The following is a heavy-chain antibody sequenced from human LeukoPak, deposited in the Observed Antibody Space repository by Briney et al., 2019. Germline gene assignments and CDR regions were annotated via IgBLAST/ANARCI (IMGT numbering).Heavy chain of an antibody. CDR1: GFTFSKNA. V-gene: IGHV3-15*07. CDR2: IKSKSDGGTT. D-gene: IGHD5/OR15-5a*01. J-gene: IGHJ5*02. Sequence: PGGSLRLSCAASGFTFSKNAMHWVRQAPGKGLEWVGRIKSKSDGGTTDYAAPVRGRFIISRDESKNILYLQMNSLKIEDTAVYYCTTVSAIWLDPWGQGTLVTVSS. CDR3: TTVSAIWLDP.